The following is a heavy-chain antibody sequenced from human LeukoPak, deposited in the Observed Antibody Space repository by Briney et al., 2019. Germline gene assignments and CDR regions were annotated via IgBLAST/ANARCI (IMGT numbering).Heavy chain of an antibody. Sequence: PGGSLRLSCAASGFTFSSYWMSWVRQAPGKGLEWVANIKQDGSEKYYVDSVKGRFTISRDNAKNSLYLQMNSLRAEDMAVYYCAREQQLVRYYYYYYGMDVWGQGTTVTVSS. V-gene: IGHV3-7*01. CDR1: GFTFSSYW. CDR3: AREQQLVRYYYYYYGMDV. D-gene: IGHD6-13*01. J-gene: IGHJ6*02. CDR2: IKQDGSEK.